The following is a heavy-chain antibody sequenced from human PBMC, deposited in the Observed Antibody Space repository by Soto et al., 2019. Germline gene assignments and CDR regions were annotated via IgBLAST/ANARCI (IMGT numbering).Heavy chain of an antibody. V-gene: IGHV4-4*07. CDR2: ICASGTT. Sequence: SETLSLTCSVSGASIKRYCWAWIRQPAGKGLEGIGRICASGTTNYTPALRSRVTLSIDTSKNQYSLKLRSETAADSAMYYGATYSDSYLSWFDSWGQGTLVTVSS. CDR1: GASIKRYC. D-gene: IGHD5-12*01. CDR3: ATYSDSYLSWFDS. J-gene: IGHJ5*01.